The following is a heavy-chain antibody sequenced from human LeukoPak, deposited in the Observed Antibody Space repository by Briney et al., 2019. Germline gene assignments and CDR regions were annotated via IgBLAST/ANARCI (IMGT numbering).Heavy chain of an antibody. CDR2: IWYDGSNK. CDR1: GFTFSSYG. V-gene: IGHV3-33*01. CDR3: ARDEDCTNGVCSNGLFDY. J-gene: IGHJ4*02. Sequence: GGSLRLSCAASGFTFSSYGMHWVRQAPGKGLEWVAVIWYDGSNKYYADSVKGRFTISRDNSKNTLYLQMNSLRAEDTAVYYCARDEDCTNGVCSNGLFDYWGQGTLVTVSS. D-gene: IGHD2-8*01.